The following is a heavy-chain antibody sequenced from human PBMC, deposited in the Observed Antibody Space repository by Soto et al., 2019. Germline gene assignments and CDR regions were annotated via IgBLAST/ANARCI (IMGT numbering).Heavy chain of an antibody. V-gene: IGHV1-46*01. CDR2: INPSTLVT. Sequence: QVQLVQSGAEVKKPGASVKVSCKASGYTLTHYYMHWVRQAPGQGPEWVGVINPSTLVTSYAQKFPGRVTMTRDTSTSTVYMELNSLISEDTAVYYCARNGQTYAYYFFDNWGQGTLVTVSS. CDR1: GYTLTHYY. J-gene: IGHJ4*02. CDR3: ARNGQTYAYYFFDN. D-gene: IGHD3-16*01.